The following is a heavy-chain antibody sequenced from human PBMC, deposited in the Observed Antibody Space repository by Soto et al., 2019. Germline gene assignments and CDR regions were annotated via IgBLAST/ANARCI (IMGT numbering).Heavy chain of an antibody. CDR3: ASQSYDSSVYLDY. V-gene: IGHV3-21*01. J-gene: IGHJ4*02. CDR1: GFTFSSYS. CDR2: ISSSSSYI. Sequence: GGSLRLSCAASGFTFSSYSMNWVRQAPGKGLEWVSSISSSSSYIYYADSVKDRFTISRDNAKNSLYLQMNSLRAEDTAVYYCASQSYDSSVYLDYWGQGTLVTVSP. D-gene: IGHD3-22*01.